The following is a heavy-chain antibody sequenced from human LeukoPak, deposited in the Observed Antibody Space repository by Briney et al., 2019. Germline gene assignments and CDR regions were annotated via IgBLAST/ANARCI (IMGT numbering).Heavy chain of an antibody. CDR2: IYYSGST. Sequence: SAPLSLTCTVSGGSISSYYWSWIRQPPGKGLEWIGYIYYSGSTNYNPSLKSRVTISVDTSKNQFSLKLSSVTAADTAVYYCVGEKWLRSSAFDYWGQGTLVTVSS. D-gene: IGHD5-12*01. V-gene: IGHV4-59*01. CDR1: GGSISSYY. J-gene: IGHJ4*02. CDR3: VGEKWLRSSAFDY.